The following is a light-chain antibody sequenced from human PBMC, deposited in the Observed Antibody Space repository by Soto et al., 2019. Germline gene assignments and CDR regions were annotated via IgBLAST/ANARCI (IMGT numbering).Light chain of an antibody. CDR3: CSFAGSSTFWV. Sequence: QSVLTQPASVSGSPGQSITISCSGTTSDVGGCDVVSWYQQHPGKAPKLMIFEVNQRPSGVSDRFSGSKSGNTASLTISGLQAGDEADYYCCSFAGSSTFWVFGGGTKLTVL. CDR1: TSDVGGCDV. V-gene: IGLV2-23*02. J-gene: IGLJ3*02. CDR2: EVN.